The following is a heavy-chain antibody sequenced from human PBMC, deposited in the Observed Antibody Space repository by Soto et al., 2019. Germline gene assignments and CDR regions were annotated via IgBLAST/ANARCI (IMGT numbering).Heavy chain of an antibody. V-gene: IGHV3-73*02. D-gene: IGHD3-10*01. CDR1: GFTFSGSA. J-gene: IGHJ6*02. CDR2: IRSKANSYAT. CDR3: TRPITMVRGVIGDYYYYYGMDV. Sequence: EVQLVESGGGLVQPGGSLKLSCAASGFTFSGSAMHWVRQASGKGLEWVGRIRSKANSYATAYAASVKGRFTISRDDSKNTAYLQMNSLKTEDTAVYYCTRPITMVRGVIGDYYYYYGMDVWGQGTTVTVSS.